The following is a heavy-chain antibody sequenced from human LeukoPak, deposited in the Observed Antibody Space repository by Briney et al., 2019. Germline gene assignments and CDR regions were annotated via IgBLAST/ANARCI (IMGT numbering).Heavy chain of an antibody. J-gene: IGHJ4*02. CDR3: ARSERAGVWGY. Sequence: SETLSLTCNVSGYPITRDFYWGWIRQSPGKGLEWIGSISHSGNTYYYNPSLKSRVTISLDTSNNQFSLKLNSVTAADTAVYYCARSERAGVWGYWGQGTLVTVSS. D-gene: IGHD3-10*01. V-gene: IGHV4-38-2*02. CDR2: ISHSGNTY. CDR1: GYPITRDFY.